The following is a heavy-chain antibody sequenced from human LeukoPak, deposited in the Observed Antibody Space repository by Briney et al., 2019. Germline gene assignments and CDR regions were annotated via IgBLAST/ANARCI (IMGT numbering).Heavy chain of an antibody. CDR1: GGSISSYY. D-gene: IGHD4-17*01. J-gene: IGHJ6*02. CDR2: IYYSGST. CDR3: ARQPGTVTKSFHYYYGMDV. Sequence: SESLSLTCTVSGGSISSYYWSWIRQPPGKGLECIGYIYYSGSTNYNPSLKSRVTISVDTSKNQFSLKLSSVTAADTAVYYCARQPGTVTKSFHYYYGMDVWGQGTTVTVSS. V-gene: IGHV4-59*08.